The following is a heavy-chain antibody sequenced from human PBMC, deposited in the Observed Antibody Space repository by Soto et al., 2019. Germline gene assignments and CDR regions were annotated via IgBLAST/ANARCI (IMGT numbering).Heavy chain of an antibody. V-gene: IGHV3-30-3*01. J-gene: IGHJ4*02. CDR3: ARAHAPPSGSYRSLDY. D-gene: IGHD1-26*01. Sequence: QVQLVESGGGVVQPGRSLRLSCAASGFTFSSYAMHWVRQAPGKGLEWVAVISYDGSNKYYADSVKGRFTISRDNCKNTLYLQMNSLRAEDTAVYYCARAHAPPSGSYRSLDYWGQGTLVTVSS. CDR1: GFTFSSYA. CDR2: ISYDGSNK.